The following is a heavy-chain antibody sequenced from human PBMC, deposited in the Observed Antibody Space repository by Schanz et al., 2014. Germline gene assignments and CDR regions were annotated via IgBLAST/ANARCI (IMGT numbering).Heavy chain of an antibody. CDR1: GFTFSNYG. V-gene: IGHV3-23*01. CDR2: LSGSGAGT. CDR3: AKSKYQLHRFDY. Sequence: EVHLLESGGGLVQPGGSLRLSCAASGFTFSNYGMSWVRQTPGKGLEWVSTLSGSGAGTFYADSVKGRFTISRDNSKNILYLQMNSLRTEDTAVYYCAKSKYQLHRFDYWGQGTLVTVSS. D-gene: IGHD2-2*01. J-gene: IGHJ4*02.